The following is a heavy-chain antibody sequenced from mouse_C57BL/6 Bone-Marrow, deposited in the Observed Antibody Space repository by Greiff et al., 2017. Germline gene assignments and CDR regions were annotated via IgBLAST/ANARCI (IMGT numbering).Heavy chain of an antibody. CDR3: ASYDWFAY. D-gene: IGHD2-3*01. Sequence: QVQLQQPGAELVKPGASVKLSCKASGYTFTSYWMQWVKQRPGQGLEWIGEIDPSDSYTNYNQKFKGKATLTVDTSSSTAYMQRSSLTSEDSAVYYCASYDWFAYWGQGTLVTVSA. CDR2: IDPSDSYT. J-gene: IGHJ3*01. CDR1: GYTFTSYW. V-gene: IGHV1-50*01.